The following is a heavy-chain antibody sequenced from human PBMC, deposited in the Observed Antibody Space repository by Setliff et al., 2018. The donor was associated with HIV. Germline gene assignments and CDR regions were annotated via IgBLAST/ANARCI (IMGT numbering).Heavy chain of an antibody. CDR1: GFTFGSYS. Sequence: PGGSLRLSCAASGFTFGSYSMNWVRQAPGKGLEWISYITKRADETHYADSVKGRFTISRDNAKNTLYLQMNSLRAEDTAVYYCAKGGTTVLDYWGQGTLVTVSS. D-gene: IGHD4-17*01. V-gene: IGHV3-21*05. CDR2: ITKRADET. CDR3: AKGGTTVLDY. J-gene: IGHJ4*02.